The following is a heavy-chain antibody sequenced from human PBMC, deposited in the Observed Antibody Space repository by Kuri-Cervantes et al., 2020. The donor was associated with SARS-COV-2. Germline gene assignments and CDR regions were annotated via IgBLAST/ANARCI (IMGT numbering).Heavy chain of an antibody. D-gene: IGHD4/OR15-4a*01. CDR3: ARDPNANHNNWFDP. V-gene: IGHV4-38-2*02. J-gene: IGHJ5*02. Sequence: SETLSLTCVVSGYSISSGYYWGWIRQPPGKGLEGSGNIYYSGSTNYNPSLKSRVTISVDTSKNQFSLKLSSVTAADTGVYYCARDPNANHNNWFDPWGQGTLVTVSS. CDR2: IYYSGST. CDR1: GYSISSGYY.